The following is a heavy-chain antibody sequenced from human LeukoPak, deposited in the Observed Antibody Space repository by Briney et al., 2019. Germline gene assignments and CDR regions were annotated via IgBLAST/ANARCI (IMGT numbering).Heavy chain of an antibody. CDR1: GFTVSNNY. Sequence: GGSLRLSCAASGFTVSNNYMRGVRQTPGEGLEWVKVIYRSGGKYEADSVKGLFTISRDTSKNTLYLQMDSLRAEDTAVYYCVREADSGSYGWFDPWGQGTLVTVFS. CDR2: IYRSGGK. CDR3: VREADSGSYGWFDP. J-gene: IGHJ5*02. V-gene: IGHV3-53*01. D-gene: IGHD1-26*01.